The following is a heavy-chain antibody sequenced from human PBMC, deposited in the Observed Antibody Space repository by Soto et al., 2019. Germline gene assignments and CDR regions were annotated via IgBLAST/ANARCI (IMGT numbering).Heavy chain of an antibody. D-gene: IGHD2-8*01. CDR2: INPNSGGT. J-gene: IGHJ5*02. CDR3: ARASPYCTYGVCYTNWFDP. V-gene: IGHV1-2*04. Sequence: GASVKVSCKASGYTFTGYYMHWVRQAPGQGLEWMGWINPNSGGTNYAQKFQGWVTMTRDTSISTAYMELSRLRSDDTAVYYCARASPYCTYGVCYTNWFDPWGQGTLVTVSS. CDR1: GYTFTGYY.